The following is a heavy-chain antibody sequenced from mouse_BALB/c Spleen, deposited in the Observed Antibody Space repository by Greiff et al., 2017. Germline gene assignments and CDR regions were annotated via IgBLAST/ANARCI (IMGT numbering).Heavy chain of an antibody. Sequence: EVKLMESGGGLVKPGGSLKLSCAASGFTFCSYAMSWVRQTPEKRLEWVASISSGGSTYYSDSVKGRFTISRDNARNILYLQMSSLRSEDTAMYYCARGGTDYYAMDYWGQGTSVTVSS. D-gene: IGHD2-14*01. J-gene: IGHJ4*01. CDR1: GFTFCSYA. V-gene: IGHV5-6-5*01. CDR2: ISSGGST. CDR3: ARGGTDYYAMDY.